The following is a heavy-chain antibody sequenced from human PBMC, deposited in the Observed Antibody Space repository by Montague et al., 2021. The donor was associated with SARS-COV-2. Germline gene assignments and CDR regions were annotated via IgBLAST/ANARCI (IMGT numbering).Heavy chain of an antibody. V-gene: IGHV4-38-2*01. CDR3: ARWYYGSGSYPH. Sequence: SETLSLTCSVSGYSISSGYYWGWLRQPPGKGLEWIGNIYHSGGTYYSPSLKSRVTVSVDTSKNQFSLRLSSVTAADTAVYYCARWYYGSGSYPHWGQGTLDTVSS. CDR1: GYSISSGYY. J-gene: IGHJ4*02. D-gene: IGHD3-10*01. CDR2: IYHSGGT.